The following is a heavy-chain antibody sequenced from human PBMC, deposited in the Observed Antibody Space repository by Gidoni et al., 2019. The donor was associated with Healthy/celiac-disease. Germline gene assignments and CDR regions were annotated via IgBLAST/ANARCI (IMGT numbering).Heavy chain of an antibody. CDR1: GGSVSSGSYY. J-gene: IGHJ6*02. D-gene: IGHD2-21*01. CDR2: IDYSGST. Sequence: QVQLQESGPGLVKPSETLSLTCTVSGGSVSSGSYYWSWIRQPPGKGLEWIGYIDYSGSTNYNPALKSRVTISVDTSKNQFSLKLSSVTAADTAVYYCARVGFHYYYGMDVWGQGTTVTVSS. CDR3: ARVGFHYYYGMDV. V-gene: IGHV4-61*01.